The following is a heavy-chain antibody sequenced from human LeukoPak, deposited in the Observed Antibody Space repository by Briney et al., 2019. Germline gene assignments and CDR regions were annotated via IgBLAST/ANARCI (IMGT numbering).Heavy chain of an antibody. CDR1: GFTFSSYE. CDR3: ARESYDSSGYYIFFDY. J-gene: IGHJ4*02. V-gene: IGHV3-48*03. Sequence: GGSLRLSRAASGFTFSSYEMNWVRQAPGKGLEWVSYISSSGSTIYYADSVKGRFTISRDNAKNSLYLQMNSLRAEDTAVYYCARESYDSSGYYIFFDYWGQGTLVTVSS. CDR2: ISSSGSTI. D-gene: IGHD3-22*01.